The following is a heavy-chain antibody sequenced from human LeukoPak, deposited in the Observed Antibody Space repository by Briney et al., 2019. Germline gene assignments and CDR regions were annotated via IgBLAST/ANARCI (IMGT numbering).Heavy chain of an antibody. V-gene: IGHV3-21*01. D-gene: IGHD2-2*01. Sequence: GGSLRLSCAASGFTFSSYSMNWVRQAPGKALEWVSSISSSSSYIYYADSVKGRFTISRDNAKNSLYLQMNSLRAEDTAVYYCARDIVQYQRTMQFDPWGQGTLVTVSS. CDR2: ISSSSSYI. CDR1: GFTFSSYS. CDR3: ARDIVQYQRTMQFDP. J-gene: IGHJ5*02.